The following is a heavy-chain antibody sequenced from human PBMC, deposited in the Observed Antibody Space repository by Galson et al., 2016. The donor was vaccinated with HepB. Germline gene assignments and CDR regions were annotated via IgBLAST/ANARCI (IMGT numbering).Heavy chain of an antibody. CDR2: IKQDGREK. D-gene: IGHD3-22*01. CDR3: LLACSGGSCYSNEYYYESSAYYYLDY. CDR1: GFTFSRYW. J-gene: IGHJ4*02. V-gene: IGHV3-7*01. Sequence: SLRLSCATSGFTFSRYWMSWVRQAPGKGLEWVANIKQDGREKYYVDSVKGRFTISRDNAKNSLYLQMNSLRSEDTAMYYCLLACSGGSCYSNEYYYESSAYYYLDYWGQGTLVTVSS.